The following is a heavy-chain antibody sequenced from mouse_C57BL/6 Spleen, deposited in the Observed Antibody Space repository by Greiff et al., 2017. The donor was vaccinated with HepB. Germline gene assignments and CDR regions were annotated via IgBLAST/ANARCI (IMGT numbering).Heavy chain of an antibody. D-gene: IGHD2-4*01. J-gene: IGHJ2*01. CDR3: AREWGGYDYITFDY. CDR1: GFTFSSYA. Sequence: EVHLVESGGGLVKPGGSLKLSCAASGFTFSSYAMSWVRQTPEKRLEWVATISDGGSYTYYPDNVKGRFTISRDNAKNNLYLQMSHLKSEDTAMYYCAREWGGYDYITFDYWGQGTTLTVSS. V-gene: IGHV5-4*01. CDR2: ISDGGSYT.